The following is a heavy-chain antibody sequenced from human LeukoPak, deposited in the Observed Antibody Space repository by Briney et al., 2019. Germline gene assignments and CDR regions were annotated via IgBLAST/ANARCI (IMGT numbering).Heavy chain of an antibody. CDR1: GFTFGDYA. CDR3: TRSGRGRVVPAAMISDP. J-gene: IGHJ5*02. CDR2: IRSKAYGGTT. D-gene: IGHD2-2*01. V-gene: IGHV3-49*03. Sequence: GGSLRLSCTASGFTFGDYAMSWFRQAPGKGLEWVGFIRSKAYGGTTEYAASVKGRFTISRDDSKSIAYLQMNSLKTEDTAVYYCTRSGRGRVVPAAMISDPWGQGTLVTVSS.